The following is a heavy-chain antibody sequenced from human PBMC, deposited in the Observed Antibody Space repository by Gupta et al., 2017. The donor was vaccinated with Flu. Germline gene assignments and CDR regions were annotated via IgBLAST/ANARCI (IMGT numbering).Heavy chain of an antibody. CDR3: ARHYGVVVVPAAPSGWYFDL. D-gene: IGHD2-2*01. CDR2: IYYSGST. J-gene: IGHJ2*01. CDR1: GGSISSSSYY. V-gene: IGHV4-39*01. Sequence: QLQLQESGPGLVKPSETLSLTCTVSGGSISSSSYYWGWIRQPPGKGLGWIGSIYYSGSTYYNPSLKSRVTISVDTSKNQFSLKLSSVTAADTAVYYCARHYGVVVVPAAPSGWYFDLWGRGTLVTVSS.